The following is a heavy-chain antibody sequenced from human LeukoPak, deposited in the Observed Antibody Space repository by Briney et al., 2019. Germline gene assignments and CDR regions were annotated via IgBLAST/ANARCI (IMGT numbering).Heavy chain of an antibody. D-gene: IGHD5-12*01. CDR2: ISSSSSDI. J-gene: IGHJ4*02. CDR3: AREPGSGGYGIDY. Sequence: GGSLRLSCAASGFTFRSYTMNWVRQAPGKGLEWVSFISSSSSDIYYADSVKGRFTIFRDNAKNSLYLQMNSLRIEDTAVYYCAREPGSGGYGIDYWGQGTPVTVSS. CDR1: GFTFRSYT. V-gene: IGHV3-21*01.